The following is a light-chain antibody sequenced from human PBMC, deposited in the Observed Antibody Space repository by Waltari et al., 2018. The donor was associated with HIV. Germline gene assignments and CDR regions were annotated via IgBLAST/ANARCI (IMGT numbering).Light chain of an antibody. CDR1: NSNIGSNT. V-gene: IGLV1-44*01. J-gene: IGLJ3*02. CDR3: AVWDDGLNGPE. CDR2: SDD. Sequence: QSVLPQPPSASGTPGHRVTISCSGSNSNIGSNTVSWYQQLPGPAPKLLVYSDDQRPSGVPDRFSGSKSGTSASLAISGLQSEDEADYYCAVWDDGLNGPEFGGGTKLTVL.